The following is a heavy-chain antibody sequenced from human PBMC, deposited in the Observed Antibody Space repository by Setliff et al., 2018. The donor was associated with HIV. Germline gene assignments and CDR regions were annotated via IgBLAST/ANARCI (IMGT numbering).Heavy chain of an antibody. Sequence: SVKVSRKASGGTFSSYAISWVRQAPGQGLEWMGGIIPILGIANYAQKFQGRVTITADKSTSTACMELSSLRSEDTAVYYWVRQNRYYYGSGSFHNWFDPWGQGTLVTVSS. CDR1: GGTFSSYA. CDR3: VRQNRYYYGSGSFHNWFDP. V-gene: IGHV1-69*10. CDR2: IIPILGIA. D-gene: IGHD3-10*01. J-gene: IGHJ5*02.